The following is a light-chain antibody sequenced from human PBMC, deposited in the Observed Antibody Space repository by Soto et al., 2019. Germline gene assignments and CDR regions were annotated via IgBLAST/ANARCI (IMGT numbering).Light chain of an antibody. V-gene: IGKV4-1*01. Sequence: DIVMTQSPDSLAVSLGERATINCKSRQTILYSSNNKNYLAWYQQKPGQPPKLLIYWASTRESGVPDRFSGSGSVTDFTLTISSLQAEDVAVYYCQQYYNTPWTFGQGTKVEIK. CDR1: QTILYSSNNKNY. CDR3: QQYYNTPWT. J-gene: IGKJ1*01. CDR2: WAS.